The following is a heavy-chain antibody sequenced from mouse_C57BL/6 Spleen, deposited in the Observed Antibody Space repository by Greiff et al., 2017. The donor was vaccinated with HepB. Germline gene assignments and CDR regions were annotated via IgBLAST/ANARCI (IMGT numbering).Heavy chain of an antibody. J-gene: IGHJ3*01. D-gene: IGHD4-1*01. CDR2: INPNNGGT. CDR3: ARRENWDGFAY. Sequence: VQLQQSGPELVKPGASVKISCKASGYTFTDYYMNWVKQSHGKSLEWIGDINPNNGGTSYNQKFKGKATLTVDKSSSTAYMELRSLTSEDSAVYYCARRENWDGFAYWGQGTLVTVSA. CDR1: GYTFTDYY. V-gene: IGHV1-26*01.